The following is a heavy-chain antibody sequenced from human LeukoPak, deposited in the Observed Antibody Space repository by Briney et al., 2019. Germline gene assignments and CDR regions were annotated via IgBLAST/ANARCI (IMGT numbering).Heavy chain of an antibody. CDR3: AKVRVVFNWNYAYYFDY. V-gene: IGHV3-33*05. CDR2: ISYDGSSK. J-gene: IGHJ4*02. Sequence: GGSLRLSCAASGFTFSSYGMHWVRQAPGKGLEWVTIISYDGSSKYYADSVKGRFTISRDNSKNTLYLQMNSLRAEDTAVYYCAKVRVVFNWNYAYYFDYWGQGTLVTVSS. D-gene: IGHD1-7*01. CDR1: GFTFSSYG.